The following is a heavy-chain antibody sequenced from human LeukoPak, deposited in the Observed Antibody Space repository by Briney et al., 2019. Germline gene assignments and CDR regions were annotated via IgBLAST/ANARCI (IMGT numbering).Heavy chain of an antibody. CDR1: GFTVTNYY. Sequence: GGSLRLSCAASGFTVTNYYMSWVRQAPGKGLEWVSVIYSGGDTFHADSVKGRFILSRDNSKNIRYLQMNSLRAEDTAVYYCTRDPDGWGQGTLVTVSS. CDR3: TRDPDG. CDR2: IYSGGDT. J-gene: IGHJ4*02. V-gene: IGHV3-66*01.